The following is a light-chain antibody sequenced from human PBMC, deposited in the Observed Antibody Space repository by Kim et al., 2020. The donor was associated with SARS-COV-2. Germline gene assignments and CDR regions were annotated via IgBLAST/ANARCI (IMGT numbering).Light chain of an antibody. J-gene: IGKJ1*01. CDR1: QSVSSNF. CDR3: QQYATSPET. CDR2: SAY. V-gene: IGKV3-20*01. Sequence: ENVLTQSPGTLSLSPGERATLSCRASQSVSSNFLAWYQQKAGQAPRLVIYSAYNRASGIPDRFSGSGSGTDFTLTISTLEPEDFAVYYCQQYATSPETFGQGTKVDIK.